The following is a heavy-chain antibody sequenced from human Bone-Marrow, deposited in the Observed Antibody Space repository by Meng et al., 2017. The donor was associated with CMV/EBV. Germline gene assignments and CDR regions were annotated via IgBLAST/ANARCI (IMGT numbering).Heavy chain of an antibody. CDR2: INGRGSTS. CDR3: ARGNSYYDFSLEY. V-gene: IGHV3-23*01. Sequence: CAAPGFTFSSYAMNWVRQAPGKGLEWVSAINGRGSTSYYADSVKGRFTISRDNSKNSLFLQLNSLRAEDTAVYYCARGNSYYDFSLEYWGQGTLVTVSS. J-gene: IGHJ4*02. D-gene: IGHD3-3*01. CDR1: GFTFSSYA.